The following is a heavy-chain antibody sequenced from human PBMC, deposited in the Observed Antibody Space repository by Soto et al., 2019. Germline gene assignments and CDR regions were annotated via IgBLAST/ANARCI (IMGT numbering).Heavy chain of an antibody. CDR1: GGSISSSSYY. Sequence: TSETLSLTCTVSGGSISSSSYYWGWIRQPPGKGLEWIGSIYYSGSTYYNPSLKSRVTISVDTSKNQFSLKLTSVTAADTAGYYCARDKITGLFDYWGQGTLVTVSS. V-gene: IGHV4-39*02. J-gene: IGHJ4*02. CDR3: ARDKITGLFDY. CDR2: IYYSGST. D-gene: IGHD2-8*02.